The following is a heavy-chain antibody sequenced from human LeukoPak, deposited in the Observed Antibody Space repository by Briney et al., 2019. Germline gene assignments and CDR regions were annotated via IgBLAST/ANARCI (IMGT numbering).Heavy chain of an antibody. CDR1: GFIFNSYA. CDR3: AKGALAAAGSGFDY. Sequence: GGSLRLSCAVSGFIFNSYAMSWVRQAPGKGLEWVSSVSASGGSTYHADSVKGRFTISRDNSKNTLHLQMNSLRADDTALYYCAKGALAAAGSGFDYWGQGILVTVSS. D-gene: IGHD6-13*01. V-gene: IGHV3-23*01. CDR2: VSASGGST. J-gene: IGHJ4*02.